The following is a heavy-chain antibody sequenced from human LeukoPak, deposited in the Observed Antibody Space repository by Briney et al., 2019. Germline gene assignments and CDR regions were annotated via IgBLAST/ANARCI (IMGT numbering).Heavy chain of an antibody. J-gene: IGHJ6*03. V-gene: IGHV3-20*01. CDR1: GFNFSDYY. CDR3: ARESYYYYYMDV. CDR2: INWNGGST. Sequence: GGSLRLSCAASGFNFSDYYMSWLRQAPGKGLEWVSGINWNGGSTGYADSVKGRFTISRDNAKNSLYLQMNSLRAEDTALYHCARESYYYYYMDVWGKGTTVTISS.